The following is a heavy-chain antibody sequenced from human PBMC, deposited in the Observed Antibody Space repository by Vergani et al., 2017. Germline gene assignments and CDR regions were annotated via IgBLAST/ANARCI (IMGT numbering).Heavy chain of an antibody. V-gene: IGHV1-8*03. CDR1: GYTFTSYD. Sequence: QVQLVQSGAEVKKPGASVKVSCKASGYTFTSYDINWVRQATGQGLEWMGWMNPNSGNTGYAQKFQGRVTITRNTSISTAYMELSSLRSEDTAVYYCARGRYSGYDAYNWVDPWDEGTLVIVSS. J-gene: IGHJ5*02. CDR2: MNPNSGNT. D-gene: IGHD5-12*01. CDR3: ARGRYSGYDAYNWVDP.